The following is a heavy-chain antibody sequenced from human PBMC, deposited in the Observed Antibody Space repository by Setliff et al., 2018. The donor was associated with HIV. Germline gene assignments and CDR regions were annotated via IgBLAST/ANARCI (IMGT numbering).Heavy chain of an antibody. V-gene: IGHV4-61*09. D-gene: IGHD1-26*01. CDR3: ARFRKFQLVGALDY. CDR1: GDSISSGSYY. J-gene: IGHJ4*02. CDR2: IHTTGST. Sequence: SETLSLTCSVSGDSISSGSYYWSWIRLPAGKGLEWIGQIHTTGSTNYNPSLKSRVTMTRNTSISTAYMELSSLRSEDTAVYYCARFRKFQLVGALDYWGQGTLVTVSS.